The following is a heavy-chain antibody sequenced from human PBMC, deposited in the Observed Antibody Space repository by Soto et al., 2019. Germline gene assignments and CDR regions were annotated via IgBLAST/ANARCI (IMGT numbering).Heavy chain of an antibody. D-gene: IGHD3-3*01. CDR3: ARDPTPNYDFWSGLGYYGMDV. CDR1: GGSFSGYY. Sequence: SETLSLTCAVYGGSFSGYYWTWIRQPPGTGLEWIGEINHSGSTNYNPSLKSRVTISVDTSKNQFSLKLTSVTAADTAVYYCARDPTPNYDFWSGLGYYGMDVWGQGTTVTVSS. J-gene: IGHJ6*02. CDR2: INHSGST. V-gene: IGHV4-34*01.